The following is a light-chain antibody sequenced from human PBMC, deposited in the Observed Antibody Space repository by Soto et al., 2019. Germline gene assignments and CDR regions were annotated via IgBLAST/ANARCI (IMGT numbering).Light chain of an antibody. CDR1: QSVDTN. CDR2: GVS. CDR3: QQYKSWPIT. Sequence: EIVRTQSPATLSLSPGDTATLSCRASQSVDTNLAWYVQKPGQAPRRLMYGVSTWGTGVTARFSGSGSGTEFTLTISSLQSEDFAIYYCQQYKSWPITFGQGTRLEIK. J-gene: IGKJ5*01. V-gene: IGKV3D-15*01.